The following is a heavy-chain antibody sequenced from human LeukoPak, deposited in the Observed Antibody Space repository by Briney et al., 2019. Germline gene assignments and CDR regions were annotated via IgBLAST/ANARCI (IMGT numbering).Heavy chain of an antibody. D-gene: IGHD3-16*01. J-gene: IGHJ4*02. CDR2: ISGEGSST. V-gene: IGHV3-43*02. CDR3: ARDTAGIGVDY. CDR1: GFTFDDYA. Sequence: GGSLRLSCAASGFTFDDYAMHWVRQVPGKGLEWVSFISGEGSSTYYADSVKGRFTISRDNSKNSLYLQMNGLRAEDTAVYHCARDTAGIGVDYWGQGTLVTVSS.